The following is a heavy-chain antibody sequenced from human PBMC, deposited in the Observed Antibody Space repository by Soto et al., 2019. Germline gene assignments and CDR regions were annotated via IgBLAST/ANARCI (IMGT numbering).Heavy chain of an antibody. CDR1: GGSISSYY. J-gene: IGHJ5*02. CDR3: ARVYGYSYGELWFDP. V-gene: IGHV4-59*01. Sequence: PSETLSLTCTVSGGSISSYYWSWIRQPPGKGLEWIGYIYYSGSTNYNPSLKSRVTISVDTSKNQFSLKLSSVTAADTAVYYCARVYGYSYGELWFDPWGQGTLVTVSS. CDR2: IYYSGST. D-gene: IGHD5-18*01.